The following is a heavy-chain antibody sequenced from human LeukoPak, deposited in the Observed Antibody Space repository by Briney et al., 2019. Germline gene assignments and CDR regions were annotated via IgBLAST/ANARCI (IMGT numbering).Heavy chain of an antibody. CDR1: GWSFSGYY. V-gene: IGHV4-34*01. CDR2: INHSGST. D-gene: IGHD3-22*01. Sequence: SETLSLTCAASGWSFSGYYWSWIRQPPGKGLEWIGEINHSGSTKYNPSLKSRVTISVDTSKNQFSLKLSSVTAADTAVYYCARAGDSSGYYHEYFQHWGQGTLVTVSS. J-gene: IGHJ1*01. CDR3: ARAGDSSGYYHEYFQH.